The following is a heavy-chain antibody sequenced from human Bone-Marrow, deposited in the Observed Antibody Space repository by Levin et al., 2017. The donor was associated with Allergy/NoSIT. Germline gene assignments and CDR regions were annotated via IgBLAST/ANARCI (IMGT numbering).Heavy chain of an antibody. CDR3: ARLFRDMVRGRPLGYYYGMDV. CDR2: IKQDGSEK. Sequence: LSLTCAASGFTFRSSWMSWVRQAPGKGLEWVANIKQDGSEKYYVDSVKGRFTISRDNAKNSLYLQMNSLRAEDTAVYYCARLFRDMVRGRPLGYYYGMDVWGQGTTVTVSS. J-gene: IGHJ6*02. CDR1: GFTFRSSW. D-gene: IGHD3-10*01. V-gene: IGHV3-7*01.